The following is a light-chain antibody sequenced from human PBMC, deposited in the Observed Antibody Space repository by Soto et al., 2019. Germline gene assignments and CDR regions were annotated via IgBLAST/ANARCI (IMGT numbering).Light chain of an antibody. Sequence: EIVMTQSPATLSVSPGDRATLSCRASQSVSSSLAWYQQIPGQAPRLLIYDASTRATGIPARFGDSGSGTEFTLTISSLQSEDFAVYYCQQYNNWPPLTFGGGTKVELK. J-gene: IGKJ4*01. CDR3: QQYNNWPPLT. V-gene: IGKV3-15*01. CDR2: DAS. CDR1: QSVSSS.